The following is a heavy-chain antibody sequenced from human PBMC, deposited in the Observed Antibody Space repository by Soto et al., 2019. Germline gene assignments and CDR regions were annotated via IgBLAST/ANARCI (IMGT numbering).Heavy chain of an antibody. J-gene: IGHJ4*02. CDR3: ARIDYGSGSDYNFDY. CDR1: SGSISSSYW. Sequence: QVQLQESGPGLVTPSGTLSVTCAVSSGSISSSYWWSWVRQPPGERLEWIGEIHHSGDTNYNPSLESRVTISVDKSKNQFSLRLSSVTAADTAVYYCARIDYGSGSDYNFDYWVQGTLVTVSS. V-gene: IGHV4-4*02. CDR2: IHHSGDT. D-gene: IGHD3-10*01.